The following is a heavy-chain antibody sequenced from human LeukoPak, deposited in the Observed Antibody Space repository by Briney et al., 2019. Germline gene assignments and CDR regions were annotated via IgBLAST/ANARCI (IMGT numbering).Heavy chain of an antibody. D-gene: IGHD6-19*01. Sequence: GGSLRLSCAASGFTFSSYSMNWVRQAPGKGLEWVSYISSSISTIYYADSVTGRFTISRDNAKNSLYLQMNSLRGEDTAVYYCAGGRAAVAGPFDYWGQGTLVTVSS. CDR3: AGGRAAVAGPFDY. V-gene: IGHV3-48*01. CDR2: ISSSISTI. CDR1: GFTFSSYS. J-gene: IGHJ4*02.